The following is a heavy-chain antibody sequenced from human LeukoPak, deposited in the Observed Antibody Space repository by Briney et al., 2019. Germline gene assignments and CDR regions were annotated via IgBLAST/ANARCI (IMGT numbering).Heavy chain of an antibody. J-gene: IGHJ4*02. Sequence: PGGSLRLSCAASGFTVSSIHMSWVRQAPGEGLEWGSVIYGGGSTNYADSVQGRFTISRDNFKNPMYLQMSSLRAEDTAVYYCARGSGYYLGNYWGQGTLVTVSS. V-gene: IGHV3-53*01. CDR3: ARGSGYYLGNY. CDR1: GFTVSSIH. CDR2: IYGGGST. D-gene: IGHD3-22*01.